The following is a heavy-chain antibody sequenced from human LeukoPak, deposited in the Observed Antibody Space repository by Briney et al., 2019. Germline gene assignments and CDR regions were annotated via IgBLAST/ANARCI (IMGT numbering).Heavy chain of an antibody. D-gene: IGHD3-10*01. J-gene: IGHJ6*02. CDR2: INAGNGNT. V-gene: IGHV1-3*01. CDR3: ARKLWFGESYGMDV. Sequence: ASVKVSCKASGYTFTGYYMHWVRQAPGQRLEWMGWINAGNGNTKYSQKFQGGVTITRDTSASTAYMELSSLRSEDTAVYYCARKLWFGESYGMDVWGQGTTVTVSS. CDR1: GYTFTGYY.